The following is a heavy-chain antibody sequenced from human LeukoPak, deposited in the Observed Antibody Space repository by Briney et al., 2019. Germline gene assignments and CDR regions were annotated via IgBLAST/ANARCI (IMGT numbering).Heavy chain of an antibody. CDR2: ISYDGSNK. Sequence: PGRSLRLSCAASGFTFSSYGMHWVRQAPGKGLEWVAVISYDGSNKYYADSVKGRFTISRDNSKNTLYLQMNSLRDEDTAVYYCAKGSQWELFDYWGQGTLVTVSS. J-gene: IGHJ4*02. CDR1: GFTFSSYG. CDR3: AKGSQWELFDY. D-gene: IGHD1-26*01. V-gene: IGHV3-30*18.